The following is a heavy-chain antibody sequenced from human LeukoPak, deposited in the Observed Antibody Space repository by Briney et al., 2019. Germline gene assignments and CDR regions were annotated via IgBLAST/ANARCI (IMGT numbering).Heavy chain of an antibody. CDR1: DGPLSGSYYY. CDR2: IYHTGST. J-gene: IGHJ4*02. Sequence: AETLSLTCTVSDGPLSGSYYYWRWIRQPPGKALEWIGSIYHTGSTYYNPSLKSRVTISVDTSKQQFSLKLRAVTAADTAVYYCARLLSTMIVVAYPDYWGQGTLVTVSS. V-gene: IGHV4-39*01. CDR3: ARLLSTMIVVAYPDY. D-gene: IGHD3-22*01.